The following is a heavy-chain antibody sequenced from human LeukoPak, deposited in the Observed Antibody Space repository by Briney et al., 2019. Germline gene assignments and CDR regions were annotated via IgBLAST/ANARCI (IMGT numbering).Heavy chain of an antibody. J-gene: IGHJ3*02. CDR2: IYTSGST. V-gene: IGHV4-4*07. D-gene: IGHD1-26*01. CDR3: ARDRGSGSYYWPFAFDI. Sequence: PSETLSLTCTVSGYSISSGYYWSWIRQPAGKGLEWIGRIYTSGSTNYNPSLKSRVTMSVDTSKNQFSLKLSSVTAADTAVYYCARDRGSGSYYWPFAFDIWGQGTMVTVSS. CDR1: GYSISSGYY.